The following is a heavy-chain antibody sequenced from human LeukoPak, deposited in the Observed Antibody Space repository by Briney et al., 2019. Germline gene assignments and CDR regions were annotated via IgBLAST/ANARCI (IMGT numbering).Heavy chain of an antibody. CDR1: GYSISSCYY. CDR2: HSGST. Sequence: SETLSLTCAVSGYSISSCYYWGWIRQPPGKGLEWIGSHSGSTYYNPSLKSRVTISVDTSKNQFSLKLSSVTAADTAVYYCAGRIVPDYWGQGTLVTVSS. CDR3: AGRIVPDY. V-gene: IGHV4-38-2*01. D-gene: IGHD1-26*01. J-gene: IGHJ4*02.